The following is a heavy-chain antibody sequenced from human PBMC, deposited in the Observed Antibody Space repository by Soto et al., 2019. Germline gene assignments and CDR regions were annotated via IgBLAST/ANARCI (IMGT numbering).Heavy chain of an antibody. D-gene: IGHD5-12*01. Sequence: QVQLVQSGAEVKKPGSSVKVSCKASGGTFSSYAISWVRQAPGQGLEWMGGIIPIFGTANYAQKFQGRVTITADESTSTAYMELSSLRSEGTAVYYCARERKGGYDWRGGEFDYWGQGTLVTVSS. V-gene: IGHV1-69*01. CDR2: IIPIFGTA. CDR3: ARERKGGYDWRGGEFDY. J-gene: IGHJ4*02. CDR1: GGTFSSYA.